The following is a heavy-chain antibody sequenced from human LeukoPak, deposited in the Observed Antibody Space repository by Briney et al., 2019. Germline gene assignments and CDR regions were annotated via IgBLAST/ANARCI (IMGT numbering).Heavy chain of an antibody. J-gene: IGHJ4*02. D-gene: IGHD3-10*01. CDR3: AKRGPIYSSTPGNYFDY. V-gene: IGHV3-23*01. CDR1: GFTFRNCG. CDR2: ISGSNDGT. Sequence: GGSLRLSCVASGFTFRNCGMTWVRQAPGKGLEWVSTISGSNDGTYYADSVRGRFTISRDNSKNTLYLQMKALRDEDTATYYCAKRGPIYSSTPGNYFDYWGQGTLVTVSS.